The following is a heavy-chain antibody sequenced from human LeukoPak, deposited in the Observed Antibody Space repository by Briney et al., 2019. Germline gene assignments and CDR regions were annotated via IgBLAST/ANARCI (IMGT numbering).Heavy chain of an antibody. J-gene: IGHJ2*01. V-gene: IGHV4-59*01. Sequence: PSETLSLTCTVSGGSISSYYWSWIRQPPGKGLEWIGYIYYSGSTNYNPSLKSRVTISVDTSKNQFSLKLSSVTAADTAVYYCARVRSGLRWYFDLWGRGTLVTVSS. CDR3: ARVRSGLRWYFDL. D-gene: IGHD1-26*01. CDR1: GGSISSYY. CDR2: IYYSGST.